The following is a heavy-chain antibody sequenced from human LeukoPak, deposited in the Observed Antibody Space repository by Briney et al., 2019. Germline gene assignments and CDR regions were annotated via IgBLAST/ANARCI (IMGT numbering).Heavy chain of an antibody. J-gene: IGHJ1*01. CDR1: GFTFSSYS. V-gene: IGHV3-48*01. Sequence: GGSLRLSCAASGFTFSSYSMNWVRQAPGKGLEWVSYISSSSSTIYYADSVKGRFTISRDNAKNSLYLQMNSLRAEDTAVYYCARDPLPPSRVVPAANGFSVQHWGQGTLVTVSS. CDR2: ISSSSSTI. CDR3: ARDPLPPSRVVPAANGFSVQH. D-gene: IGHD2-2*01.